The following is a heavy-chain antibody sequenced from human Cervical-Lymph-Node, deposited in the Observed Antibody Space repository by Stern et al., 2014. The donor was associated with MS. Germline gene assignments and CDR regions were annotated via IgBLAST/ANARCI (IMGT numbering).Heavy chain of an antibody. CDR2: IVPIFGRA. CDR1: GATFSTNA. D-gene: IGHD4-23*01. J-gene: IGHJ5*02. CDR3: AREHHGGNFAS. V-gene: IGHV1-69*01. Sequence: MQPVESGAEVRKPGSSVKVSCKASGATFSTNAISWLRQAPGQGPEWMGAIVPIFGRANYVQKLRGRLTITADESASTAYMELRSLRSEDTAVYYCAREHHGGNFASWGQGTLVTVSS.